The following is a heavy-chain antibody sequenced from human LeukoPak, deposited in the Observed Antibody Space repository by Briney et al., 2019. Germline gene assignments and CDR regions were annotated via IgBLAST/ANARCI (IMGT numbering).Heavy chain of an antibody. CDR3: ARDPPFRRYYDSSGYVPYGMDV. Sequence: GGSLRLSCAASGFTFSSYWMHWVRQAPGKGLVWVSRINSDGSSTSYADSVKGRFTISRDNAKNTLYLQMNSLRAEDTAVYYCARDPPFRRYYDSSGYVPYGMDVWGQGTTVTVSS. V-gene: IGHV3-74*01. J-gene: IGHJ6*02. D-gene: IGHD3-22*01. CDR2: INSDGSST. CDR1: GFTFSSYW.